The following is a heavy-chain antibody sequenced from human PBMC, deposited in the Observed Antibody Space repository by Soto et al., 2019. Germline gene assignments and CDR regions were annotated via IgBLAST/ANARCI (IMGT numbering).Heavy chain of an antibody. CDR1: GGSISRSSYY. CDR2: IYYMGST. D-gene: IGHD5-12*01. Sequence: QLQLQESGPGLVKPSETLSLTCTVSGGSISRSSYYWGWFRQPPGKGLEWIGSIYYMGSTYYKPSPKRRVSIAGDTSKNQVSLKVSAVTAADTAVDYGARGLDIVATSWRDYGGQGTLVTVSS. V-gene: IGHV4-39*01. J-gene: IGHJ4*02. CDR3: ARGLDIVATSWRDY.